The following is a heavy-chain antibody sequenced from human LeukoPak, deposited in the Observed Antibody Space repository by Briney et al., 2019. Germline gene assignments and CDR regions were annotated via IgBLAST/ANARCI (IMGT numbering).Heavy chain of an antibody. V-gene: IGHV3-9*01. CDR1: GFTFDDYA. CDR2: ISWNSGSI. CDR3: AKDGDYYGSGSSFDI. Sequence: PGGSLRLSCAASGFTFDDYAMHWVRQAPGKGLEWVSGISWNSGSIGYADSVKGRFTISRDNAKNSLYLQMNSLRAEDTALYYCAKDGDYYGSGSSFDIWGQGTMVTVSS. J-gene: IGHJ3*02. D-gene: IGHD3-10*01.